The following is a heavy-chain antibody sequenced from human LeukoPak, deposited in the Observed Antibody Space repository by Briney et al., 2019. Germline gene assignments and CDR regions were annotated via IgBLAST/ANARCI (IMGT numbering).Heavy chain of an antibody. CDR2: ILPIFDMA. V-gene: IGHV1-69*04. CDR1: GGTFSTYA. CDR3: ARDGGWLQTQNHYYYHGMDV. D-gene: IGHD5-24*01. Sequence: SVKVSCKASGGTFSTYAIAWVRQAPGQGLEWMGRILPIFDMANYAQKFQGRVTITADKSTRTAYMELSSLRSDDTAVYYCARDGGWLQTQNHYYYHGMDVWGQGTTVTVSS. J-gene: IGHJ6*02.